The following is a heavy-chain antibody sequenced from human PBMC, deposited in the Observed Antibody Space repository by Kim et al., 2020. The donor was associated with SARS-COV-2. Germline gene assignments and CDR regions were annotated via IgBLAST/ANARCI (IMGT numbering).Heavy chain of an antibody. J-gene: IGHJ5*02. CDR3: ATAGQLWLRGWFDP. V-gene: IGHV1-24*01. D-gene: IGHD5-18*01. CDR1: GYTLTELS. CDR2: FDPEDGET. Sequence: ASVKVSCKVSGYTLTELSMHWVRQAPGKGLEWMGGFDPEDGETIYAQKFQGRVTMTEDTSTDTAYMELSSLRSEDTAVYYCATAGQLWLRGWFDPWGQGTLVSVSS.